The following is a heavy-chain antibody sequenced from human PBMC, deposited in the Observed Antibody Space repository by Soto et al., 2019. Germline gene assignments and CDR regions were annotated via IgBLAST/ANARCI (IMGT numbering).Heavy chain of an antibody. J-gene: IGHJ4*02. V-gene: IGHV4-34*01. Sequence: SETLSLTCAVYGGSFSGYYWSWIRQPPGKGLEWIGEINHSGSTNYNPSLKSRVTISVDTSKNQFSLKLSSVTAADTAVYYCARGRGKIVVVPAAKFPFDYWGQGTLVTVSS. CDR3: ARGRGKIVVVPAAKFPFDY. CDR2: INHSGST. D-gene: IGHD2-2*01. CDR1: GGSFSGYY.